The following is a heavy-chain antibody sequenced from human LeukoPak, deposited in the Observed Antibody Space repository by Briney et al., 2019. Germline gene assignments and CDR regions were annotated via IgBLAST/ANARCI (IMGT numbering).Heavy chain of an antibody. Sequence: ASVKVACKASGYTFTSYYMHRVRQAPGQGLVCMGIINPSGGSTSYAQKFQGRVTMTRDTSTSTVYMELSSLRSEDTAVYYCARSDNMERTRTLWFGESFNWFDPWGQGTLVTVSS. CDR3: ARSDNMERTRTLWFGESFNWFDP. CDR2: INPSGGST. D-gene: IGHD3-10*01. CDR1: GYTFTSYY. V-gene: IGHV1-46*01. J-gene: IGHJ5*02.